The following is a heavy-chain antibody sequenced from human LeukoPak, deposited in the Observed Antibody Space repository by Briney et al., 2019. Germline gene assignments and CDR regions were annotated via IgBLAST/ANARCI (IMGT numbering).Heavy chain of an antibody. CDR2: FDPEDGET. V-gene: IGHV1-24*01. CDR1: GYTLTELS. Sequence: ASVKVSCKVSGYTLTELSMHWVRQAPGKGLEWMGGFDPEDGETIYAQKFQGRVTMTEDTSTDTAYMELSSLRSEDTAVYYCATGVKPISLVTVSDYFDYWGQGTLVTVSS. CDR3: ATGVKPISLVTVSDYFDY. J-gene: IGHJ4*02. D-gene: IGHD3-9*01.